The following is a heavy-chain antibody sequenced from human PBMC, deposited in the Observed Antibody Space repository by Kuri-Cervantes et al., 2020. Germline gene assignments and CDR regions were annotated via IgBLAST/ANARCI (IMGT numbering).Heavy chain of an antibody. V-gene: IGHV1-46*01. CDR1: GYTFTGYY. D-gene: IGHD4-23*01. CDR3: ARRNYGGPFDY. J-gene: IGHJ4*02. CDR2: INPSGGST. Sequence: ASVKVSCKASGYTFTGYYMHWVRQAPGQWLEWMGIINPSGGSTSYAQKFQGRVTMIRDTSTSTVYMELSSLRSEGTAVYYCARRNYGGPFDYWGQGTLVTVSS.